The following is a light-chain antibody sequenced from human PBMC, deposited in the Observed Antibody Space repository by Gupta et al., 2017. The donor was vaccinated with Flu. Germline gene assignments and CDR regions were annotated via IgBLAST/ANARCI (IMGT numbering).Light chain of an antibody. CDR3: CSYAGGPYV. V-gene: IGLV2-11*01. Sequence: QCALTQPRSVAGSPGPSVTISCTGTSSDVGGYNYVSWYQQHPGKAPKRMIYDVSERPAAVPPRFSGSRSGNTASLTISGLQAEDEADYYCCSYAGGPYVFGTGTEVTVL. CDR1: SSDVGGYNY. J-gene: IGLJ1*01. CDR2: DVS.